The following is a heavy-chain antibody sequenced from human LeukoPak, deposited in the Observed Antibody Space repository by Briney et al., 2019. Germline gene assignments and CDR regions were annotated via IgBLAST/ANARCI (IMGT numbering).Heavy chain of an antibody. CDR3: ATNGYYCMDV. J-gene: IGHJ6*03. V-gene: IGHV4-61*02. Sequence: SETLSLTCTVSGGSISSGSYYWSWIRQPAGKGLEWIGRMYTSGSTNYNPSLNSRVTISLDTSKNQFSLKLSSVTAADTAVYYCATNGYYCMDVWGKGTTVTVSS. CDR2: MYTSGST. CDR1: GGSISSGSYY. D-gene: IGHD2-8*01.